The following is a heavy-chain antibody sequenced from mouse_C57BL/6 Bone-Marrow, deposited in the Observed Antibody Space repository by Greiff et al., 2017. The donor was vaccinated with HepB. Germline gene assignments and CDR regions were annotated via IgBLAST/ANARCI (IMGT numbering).Heavy chain of an antibody. CDR3: SSPYYDGSSYDFAY. CDR2: ISSGSSTI. V-gene: IGHV5-17*01. J-gene: IGHJ3*01. D-gene: IGHD1-1*01. Sequence: VQLKESGGGLVKPGGSLKLSCAASGFTFSDYGMHWVRQAPEKGLEWVAYISSGSSTIYYADTVKGRFTISRDNAKNTLFLQMTSLRSEDTAMYYCSSPYYDGSSYDFAYWGQGTLVTVSA. CDR1: GFTFSDYG.